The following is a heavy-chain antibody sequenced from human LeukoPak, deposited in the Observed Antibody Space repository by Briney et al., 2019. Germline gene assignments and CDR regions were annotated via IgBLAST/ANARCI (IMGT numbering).Heavy chain of an antibody. CDR3: ASPNYYDSGGFDY. V-gene: IGHV1-2*02. CDR2: INPNSGGT. J-gene: IGHJ4*02. CDR1: GYTFTGYY. Sequence: ASVKVSCKASGYTFTGYYMHWVRQAPGQGLEWMGWINPNSGGTNYAQKFQGRVTMTRDTSISTAYMELSRLRSDDTAVYYCASPNYYDSGGFDYWGQGTLVTVSS. D-gene: IGHD3-22*01.